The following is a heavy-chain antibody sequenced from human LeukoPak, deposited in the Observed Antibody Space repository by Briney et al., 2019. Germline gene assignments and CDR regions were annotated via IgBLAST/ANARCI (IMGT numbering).Heavy chain of an antibody. Sequence: PGGSLRLSCAASGFTFSSYSMNWVRQAPGKGLEWVSCISSSSSTIYYADSVKGRFTISRDNAKNSLYLQMNSLRDEDTAVYYCARSMVRGGYAFDIWGQGTMVTVSS. CDR2: ISSSSSTI. V-gene: IGHV3-48*02. D-gene: IGHD3-10*01. CDR1: GFTFSSYS. J-gene: IGHJ3*02. CDR3: ARSMVRGGYAFDI.